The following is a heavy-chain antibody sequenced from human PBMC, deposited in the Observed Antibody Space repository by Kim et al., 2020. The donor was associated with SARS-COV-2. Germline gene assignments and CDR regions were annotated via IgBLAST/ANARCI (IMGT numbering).Heavy chain of an antibody. CDR1: GFTFSSYA. CDR2: ISGSGGST. CDR3: AKEGVPPITMVRGVTPGGAFDI. V-gene: IGHV3-23*01. D-gene: IGHD3-10*01. Sequence: GGSLRLSCAASGFTFSSYAMSWVRQAPGKGLEWVSAISGSGGSTYYADSVKGRFTISRDNSKNTLYLQMNSLRAEDTAVYYCAKEGVPPITMVRGVTPGGAFDIWGQGTMVTVSS. J-gene: IGHJ3*02.